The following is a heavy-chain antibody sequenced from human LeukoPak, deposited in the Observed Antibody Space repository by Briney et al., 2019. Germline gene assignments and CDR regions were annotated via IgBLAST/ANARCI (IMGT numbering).Heavy chain of an antibody. D-gene: IGHD4-23*01. CDR2: IYYSGST. CDR3: AREGYGGHYFEY. Sequence: PSETLSLTCSVSGGSISTYYWSWIRQPPGKGLEWIGYIYYSGSTSYNPSLKSRVTISIDTSKNQFSLNLSSVTAADTAVYYCAREGYGGHYFEYWGQGALVTVSS. V-gene: IGHV4-59*01. J-gene: IGHJ4*02. CDR1: GGSISTYY.